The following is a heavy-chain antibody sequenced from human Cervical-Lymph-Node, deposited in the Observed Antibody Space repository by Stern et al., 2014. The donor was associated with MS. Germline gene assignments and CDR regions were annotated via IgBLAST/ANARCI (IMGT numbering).Heavy chain of an antibody. D-gene: IGHD2-2*01. CDR2: ISSSSTYL. CDR1: GFTFSSYS. Sequence: EVQLVESGGGLVKPGGSLRLSCAASGFTFSSYSMNWVRQAPGKGLEWVSSISSSSTYLFYADSVQGRFTIFRDNAKNSLYLQMNSLRAEDTALYYCARAAAIGVNWFDPWGQGTLVTVSS. V-gene: IGHV3-21*01. CDR3: ARAAAIGVNWFDP. J-gene: IGHJ5*02.